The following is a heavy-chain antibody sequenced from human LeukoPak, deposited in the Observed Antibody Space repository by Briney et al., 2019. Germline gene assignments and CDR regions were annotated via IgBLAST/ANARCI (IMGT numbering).Heavy chain of an antibody. J-gene: IGHJ5*02. D-gene: IGHD6-13*01. Sequence: PSETLSLTCAVYGGSFSGYYWSWIRQPPGKGLEWIGEINHSGSTNYNPSLKSRVTISVDTSKNQFSLRLSSVTAADTALYYCARVVAAAAWLDPWGQGILVTVSP. CDR3: ARVVAAAAWLDP. V-gene: IGHV4-34*01. CDR1: GGSFSGYY. CDR2: INHSGST.